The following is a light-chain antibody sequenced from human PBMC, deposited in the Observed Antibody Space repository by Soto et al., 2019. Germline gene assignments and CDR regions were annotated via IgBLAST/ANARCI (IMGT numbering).Light chain of an antibody. CDR3: QTWGTGTWV. V-gene: IGLV4-69*01. J-gene: IGLJ3*02. CDR2: VDSDGSH. Sequence: QLVVTQSPSASASRGASVTLTCTLSSGHSSYAVAWHQQQPEKGPRYLMKVDSDGSHIKGDGIPDRFSGSSSGAERYLTISSLQSEDEADYYCQTWGTGTWVFGGGTKLTVL. CDR1: SGHSSYA.